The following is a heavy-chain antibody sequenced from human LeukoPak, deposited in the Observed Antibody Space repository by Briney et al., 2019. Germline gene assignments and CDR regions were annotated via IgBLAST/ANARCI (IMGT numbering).Heavy chain of an antibody. CDR3: AKGELSITGTTYAFDI. V-gene: IGHV4-39*01. D-gene: IGHD1-7*01. CDR2: IYYSGST. J-gene: IGHJ3*02. Sequence: SETLFLTCAVSGVSISSSNSYWGWIRQPPGEGLEWVGGIYYSGSTYYNPSLTGRVTISVDTSKNQFSLQLNSVTHEDTAVYYCAKGELSITGTTYAFDIWGQGTMVTVSS. CDR1: GVSISSSNSY.